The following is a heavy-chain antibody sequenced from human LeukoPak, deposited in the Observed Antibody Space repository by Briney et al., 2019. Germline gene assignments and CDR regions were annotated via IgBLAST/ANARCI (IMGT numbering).Heavy chain of an antibody. CDR3: AKDRQAYYYFDY. V-gene: IGHV3-33*06. Sequence: GRSLRLSCAASGFTFSSYGMHWVRQAPGKGLEWVAVIWYDGSNKYYADSVKGRFTISRDNSKNTLYLQMNSLRAEDTAVYYCAKDRQAYYYFDYWGQGTLVTVSS. J-gene: IGHJ4*02. D-gene: IGHD2-21*01. CDR1: GFTFSSYG. CDR2: IWYDGSNK.